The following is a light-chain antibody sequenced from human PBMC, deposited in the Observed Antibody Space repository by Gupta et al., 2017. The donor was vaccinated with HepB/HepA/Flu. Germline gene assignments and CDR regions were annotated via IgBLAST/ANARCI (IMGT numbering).Light chain of an antibody. CDR3: QQYEFQSLYT. J-gene: IGKJ2*01. CDR1: QSVSSDY. V-gene: IGKV3-20*01. CDR2: GAS. Sequence: EIVLTQSPGTLSLSPGERATLSCRASQSVSSDYLVWYQQKPGQAPRLLIYGASTRATGIADRFSGGGCGTDFALTISRREQEDFAVYYCQQYEFQSLYTFGQGTKLEIK.